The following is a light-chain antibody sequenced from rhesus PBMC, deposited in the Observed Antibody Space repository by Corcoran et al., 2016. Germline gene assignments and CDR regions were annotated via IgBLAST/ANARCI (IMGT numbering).Light chain of an antibody. CDR3: QQYSSRPYS. CDR1: QGISSW. CDR2: KAS. V-gene: IGKV1-22*01. Sequence: DIQMTQSPSSLSASVGDTVTITCRASQGISSWLAWYQQQPGKAPKLLIYKASSLQSGVPSRFSGSGSGTDCTLTISSLRSEDFATYYCQQYSSRPYSFGQGTKVEIK. J-gene: IGKJ2*01.